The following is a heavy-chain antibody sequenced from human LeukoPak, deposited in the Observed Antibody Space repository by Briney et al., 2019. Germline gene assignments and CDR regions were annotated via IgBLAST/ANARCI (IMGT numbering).Heavy chain of an antibody. J-gene: IGHJ3*02. D-gene: IGHD2-2*01. CDR2: VYYSGTT. Sequence: SETLSLTCSVSGDSIISSTYYWGWIRQPPGKGLEWIGSVYYSGTTYSHPSLKSRVTITIDTSENQFSLNLSSVTAADTAVYYCASKFPHIGYCSSSSCPGAFDIWGQGTMVTVSS. V-gene: IGHV4-39*07. CDR3: ASKFPHIGYCSSSSCPGAFDI. CDR1: GDSIISSTYY.